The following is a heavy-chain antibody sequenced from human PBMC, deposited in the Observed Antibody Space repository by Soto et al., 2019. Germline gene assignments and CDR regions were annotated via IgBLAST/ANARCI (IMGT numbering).Heavy chain of an antibody. V-gene: IGHV4-59*01. J-gene: IGHJ4*02. CDR3: ARNWFSVAGRFNFDY. CDR2: VDYSGNS. Sequence: SETLSLTCTVSGGSINTYYWSWIRQPPGKGLEWIGYVDYSGNSDSSPSLKSRVTISIDTSKKQVSLKLNSVTAADTAVYYCARNWFSVAGRFNFDYWGQGIPVTVS. D-gene: IGHD6-19*01. CDR1: GGSINTYY.